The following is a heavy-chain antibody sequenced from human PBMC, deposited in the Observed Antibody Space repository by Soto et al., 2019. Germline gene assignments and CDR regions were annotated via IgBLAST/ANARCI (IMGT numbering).Heavy chain of an antibody. CDR1: GFTFSSYA. CDR3: ARDVGVVITDYYYYGMDV. V-gene: IGHV3-30-3*01. Sequence: GGSLRLSCAASGFTFSSYAMHWVRQAPGKGLEWVAVISYDGSNKYYADSVKGRFTISRDNSKNTLYLQMNSLRAEDTAVYYCARDVGVVITDYYYYGMDVCGQGTTVTVSS. CDR2: ISYDGSNK. D-gene: IGHD3-22*01. J-gene: IGHJ6*02.